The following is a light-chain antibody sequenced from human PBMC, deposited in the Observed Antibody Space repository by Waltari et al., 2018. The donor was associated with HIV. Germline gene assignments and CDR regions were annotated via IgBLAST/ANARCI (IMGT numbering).Light chain of an antibody. CDR2: GAY. Sequence: DIQMTQSPPSLSASVGDRVSITCRASQSIGNNLIWNQQRPGKAPKLLIYGAYSLQSGVPSRFSGSGSGTDFTLTISSLQPEDFATYHCQQSYSNPRTFGQGTKVEI. J-gene: IGKJ1*01. CDR1: QSIGNN. CDR3: QQSYSNPRT. V-gene: IGKV1-39*01.